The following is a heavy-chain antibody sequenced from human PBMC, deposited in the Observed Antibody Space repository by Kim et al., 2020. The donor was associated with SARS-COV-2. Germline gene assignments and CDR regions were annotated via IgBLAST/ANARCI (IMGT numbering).Heavy chain of an antibody. V-gene: IGHV4-59*01. J-gene: IGHJ4*02. CDR2: IYHSGST. Sequence: SETLSLTCTVSSDSIRSNYWSWIRQPPGKGLEWIGYIYHSGSTNYNPSLKSRVTISVDTTKKQFSLKLTSVTAADTAVYFCARTRKNDYDSSVYLDYWGQGTLVTVSA. CDR1: SDSIRSNY. D-gene: IGHD3-22*01. CDR3: ARTRKNDYDSSVYLDY.